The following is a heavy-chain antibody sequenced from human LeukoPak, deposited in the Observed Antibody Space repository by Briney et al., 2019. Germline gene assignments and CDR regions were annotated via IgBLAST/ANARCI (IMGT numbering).Heavy chain of an antibody. D-gene: IGHD3-10*01. Sequence: GGSLRLSCAASGFTFSSYEVNWVRQAPGKGLEWVSYISSSGSTIYYADSVKGRFTISRDNAKNSLYLQMNSLRAEDTAVYYCARGRSGGWDDYWGQGTLVTVSS. CDR1: GFTFSSYE. J-gene: IGHJ4*02. CDR2: ISSSGSTI. CDR3: ARGRSGGWDDY. V-gene: IGHV3-48*03.